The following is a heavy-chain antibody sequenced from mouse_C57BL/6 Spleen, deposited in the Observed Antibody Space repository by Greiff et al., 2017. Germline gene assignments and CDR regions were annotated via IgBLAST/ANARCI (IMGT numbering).Heavy chain of an antibody. CDR3: ARYGVYAMDC. CDR1: GYTFTSYG. Sequence: VQLQQSGAELARPGASVKLSCKASGYTFTSYGISWVKQRTGQGLEWIGEIYPRSGNTYYNEKFKGKATLTADKSSSTAYMELRSLTSEDSAVYFCARYGVYAMDCWGQGTSVTVSS. CDR2: IYPRSGNT. J-gene: IGHJ4*01. V-gene: IGHV1-81*01. D-gene: IGHD1-1*01.